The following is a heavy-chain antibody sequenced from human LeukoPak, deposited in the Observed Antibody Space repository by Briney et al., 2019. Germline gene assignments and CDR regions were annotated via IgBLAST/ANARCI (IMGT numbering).Heavy chain of an antibody. CDR3: ARGRVVAATHDY. CDR2: IKQDGSEK. CDR1: GFSFSLYW. V-gene: IGHV3-7*01. D-gene: IGHD2-15*01. J-gene: IGHJ4*02. Sequence: GGSLRLSCAASGFSFSLYWMTWVRQAPGKGLEWVANIKQDGSEKYYVDSVKGRFTISRDNAKNSLYLQMNSLRAEDTAVYYCARGRVVAATHDYWGQGTLVTVSS.